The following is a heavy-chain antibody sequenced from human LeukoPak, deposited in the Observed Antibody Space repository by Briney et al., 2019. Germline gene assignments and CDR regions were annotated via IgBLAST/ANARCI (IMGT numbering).Heavy chain of an antibody. CDR1: GNYW. CDR3: VSFYETY. CDR2: INSDGSWT. Sequence: GGSLRLSCAASGNYWIHWVRQAPGKGLVWVSHINSDGSWTSYADSVKGRFTISKDNAKNTVYLQMNSLRAEDTAVYYCVSFYETYWGRGTLVTVSS. J-gene: IGHJ4*02. V-gene: IGHV3-74*01. D-gene: IGHD2/OR15-2a*01.